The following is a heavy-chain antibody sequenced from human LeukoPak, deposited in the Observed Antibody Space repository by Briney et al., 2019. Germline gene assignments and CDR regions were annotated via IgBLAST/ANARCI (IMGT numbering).Heavy chain of an antibody. Sequence: GGSLRLSCAASRFTFSSYSMNWVRQAPGKGLEWVSSISSSGSYIYYADSVKGRFTISRDNAKNSLYLQMNSLRAEDTAVYYCARVGPWVSPDYYYYYMDVWGKGTTVTASS. CDR2: ISSSGSYI. D-gene: IGHD3-16*01. CDR1: RFTFSSYS. J-gene: IGHJ6*03. V-gene: IGHV3-21*01. CDR3: ARVGPWVSPDYYYYYMDV.